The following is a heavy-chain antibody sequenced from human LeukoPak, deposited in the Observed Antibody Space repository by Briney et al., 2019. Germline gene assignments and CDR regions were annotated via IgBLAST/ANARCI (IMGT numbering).Heavy chain of an antibody. Sequence: HGESLNISCKGSGYSFTSYWIGWVRQMPGKGLEWMGIIYPGDSDIRYSPSFQGQVTISADKSISTAYVQWSSLKASGTAMYYCARQFGGNSEFDYWGQGTLVTVSS. CDR1: GYSFTSYW. J-gene: IGHJ4*02. CDR2: IYPGDSDI. D-gene: IGHD4-23*01. CDR3: ARQFGGNSEFDY. V-gene: IGHV5-51*01.